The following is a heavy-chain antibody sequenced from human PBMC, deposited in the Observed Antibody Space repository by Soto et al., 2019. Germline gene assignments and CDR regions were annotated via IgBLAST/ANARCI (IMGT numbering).Heavy chain of an antibody. D-gene: IGHD3-10*01. CDR1: GFTFSSYA. Sequence: GGSLRLSCAASGFTFSSYAMSWVRQAPGKGLEWVSAISGSGGSTYYADSVKGRFTISRDNSKNTLYLQMNSLRAEDTAVYYCAKVPGYYGSGSYYKGLFDYWGQGTLVTVSS. V-gene: IGHV3-23*01. CDR2: ISGSGGST. J-gene: IGHJ4*02. CDR3: AKVPGYYGSGSYYKGLFDY.